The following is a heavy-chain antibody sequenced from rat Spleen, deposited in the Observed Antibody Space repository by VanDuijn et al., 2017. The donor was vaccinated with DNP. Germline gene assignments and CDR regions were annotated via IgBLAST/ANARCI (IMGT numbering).Heavy chain of an antibody. CDR3: AREGDYGGYSAKFDY. V-gene: IGHV5-46*01. Sequence: EVQLVESGGGLVQPGRSLKLSCAASGFTFSSFAMAWVRQAPKKGLEWVATISNTGDNTYYSDSVKGRFTISRDNAKSTLFLQMDSLRSEDTATYYCAREGDYGGYSAKFDYWGQGVMVTVSS. CDR1: GFTFSSFA. D-gene: IGHD1-11*01. J-gene: IGHJ2*01. CDR2: ISNTGDNT.